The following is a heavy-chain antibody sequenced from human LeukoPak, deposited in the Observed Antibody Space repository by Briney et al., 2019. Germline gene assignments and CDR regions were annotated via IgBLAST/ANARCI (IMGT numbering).Heavy chain of an antibody. CDR1: GGSISSGSYY. CDR2: IYTSGST. J-gene: IGHJ4*02. D-gene: IGHD5-24*01. V-gene: IGHV4-61*02. Sequence: PSQTLSLTCTVSGGSISSGSYYWSWIRQPAGKGLEWIGRIYTSGSTNYNPSLKSRVTISVDTSKNQFSLKLSSVTAADTAVYYCAREVKMAFDYWGQGTLVTVSS. CDR3: AREVKMAFDY.